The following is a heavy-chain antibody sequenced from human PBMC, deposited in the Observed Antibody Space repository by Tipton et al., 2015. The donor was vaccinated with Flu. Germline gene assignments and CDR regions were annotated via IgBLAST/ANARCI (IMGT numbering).Heavy chain of an antibody. CDR2: IFYSGST. CDR1: GGSINNYY. D-gene: IGHD2/OR15-2a*01. CDR3: ARSGSNTTWPI. Sequence: TLSLTCTVSGGSINNYYWSWIRQPPGKGLEWIGYIFYSGSTNYNPSLDSRVTMSLDTSKNQFSLKLSSVTAADTAVYYCARSGSNTTWPIWGQGTLVTVSS. V-gene: IGHV4-59*01. J-gene: IGHJ4*02.